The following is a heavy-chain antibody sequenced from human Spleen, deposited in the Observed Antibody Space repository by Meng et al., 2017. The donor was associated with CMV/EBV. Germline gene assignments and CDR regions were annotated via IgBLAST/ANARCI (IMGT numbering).Heavy chain of an antibody. CDR1: GVTFSSYE. V-gene: IGHV3-48*03. D-gene: IGHD3-3*01. Sequence: GGSLRLSCASSGVTFSSYEMNWVRQAPGMGLEWVSYISSSASTIYYADSVKGRFTVSRDNAKNSLYLQMNSLRAEDTAVYYCARKHDFWRSYGSYYYAMDVWGQGTTVTVSS. CDR3: ARKHDFWRSYGSYYYAMDV. J-gene: IGHJ6*02. CDR2: ISSSASTI.